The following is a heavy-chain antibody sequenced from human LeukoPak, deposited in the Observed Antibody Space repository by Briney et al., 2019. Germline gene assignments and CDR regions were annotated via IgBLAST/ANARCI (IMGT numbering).Heavy chain of an antibody. Sequence: SETLSLTCTVSGGSISSYYWSWLRQPPGKGLEWIGYIYYSGSTNYNPSLTSRVTISVDTSKNQFSLKLSSVTAADTAVYYCARSRSGYYPRGQGTLVTVSS. V-gene: IGHV4-59*01. D-gene: IGHD5-12*01. CDR2: IYYSGST. J-gene: IGHJ5*02. CDR3: ARSRSGYYP. CDR1: GGSISSYY.